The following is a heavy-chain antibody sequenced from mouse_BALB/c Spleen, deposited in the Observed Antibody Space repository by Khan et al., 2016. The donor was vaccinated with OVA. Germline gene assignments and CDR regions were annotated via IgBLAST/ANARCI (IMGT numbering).Heavy chain of an antibody. J-gene: IGHJ3*01. CDR2: ISPGSGDT. V-gene: IGHV1-77*01. CDR3: ARRQYFGYTFAY. D-gene: IGHD1-2*01. CDR1: GYTFTDYY. Sequence: QVQLKQSGAELARPGASVKLSCKAAGYTFTDYYINWVKQRTGHGLEWIGEISPGSGDTYYNERFKGKATLTADKSSSTAYMQLSSLTSAASAVYFSARRQYFGYTFAYWGQGTLVTVSA.